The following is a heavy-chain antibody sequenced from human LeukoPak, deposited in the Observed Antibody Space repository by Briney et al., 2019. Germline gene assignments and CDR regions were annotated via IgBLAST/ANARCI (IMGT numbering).Heavy chain of an antibody. V-gene: IGHV1-2*02. D-gene: IGHD3-3*01. Sequence: ASVKVSCKASGYTFTGYYMHWVRQAPGQGLEWMGWINPNSGGTNYAQKFQGRVTMTRNTSISTAYMELSSLRSEDTAVYYCARGVNEWPYQNWFDPWGQGTLVTVSS. CDR2: INPNSGGT. J-gene: IGHJ5*02. CDR3: ARGVNEWPYQNWFDP. CDR1: GYTFTGYY.